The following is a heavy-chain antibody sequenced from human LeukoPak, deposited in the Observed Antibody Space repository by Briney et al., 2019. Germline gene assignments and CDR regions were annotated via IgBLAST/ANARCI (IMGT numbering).Heavy chain of an antibody. V-gene: IGHV4-59*01. CDR3: ARHVETAVVLYFDY. D-gene: IGHD5-18*01. CDR1: GGSISSYY. Sequence: SETLSLTCTVSGGSISSYYWSWIRQPPGKGLEWIGYIYYIGRTNYNPSLKSRVTISVDTSKNQFSLMLTSVTAADTAVYYCARHVETAVVLYFDYWGHGALVTVSS. CDR2: IYYIGRT. J-gene: IGHJ4*01.